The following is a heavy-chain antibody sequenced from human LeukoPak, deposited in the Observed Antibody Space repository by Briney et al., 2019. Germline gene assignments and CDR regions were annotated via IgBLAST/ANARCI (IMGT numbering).Heavy chain of an antibody. CDR3: ARGLIGNRAANRGYFDY. CDR1: GGSISSGGYS. J-gene: IGHJ4*02. CDR2: IYHSGST. V-gene: IGHV4-30-2*01. Sequence: SETLSLTCAVSGGSISSGGYSWSWIRQPPGKGLEWIRYIYHSGSTYYNPSLKSRVTISVDRSKNQFSLKLSSVTAADTAVYYCARGLIGNRAANRGYFDYWGQGTLVTVSS. D-gene: IGHD1-14*01.